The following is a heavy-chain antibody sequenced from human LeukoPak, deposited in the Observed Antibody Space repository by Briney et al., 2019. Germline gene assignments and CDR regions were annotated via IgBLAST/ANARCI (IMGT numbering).Heavy chain of an antibody. V-gene: IGHV3-23*01. J-gene: IGHJ4*02. CDR3: AKDLGYCSSFSCPFDY. D-gene: IGHD2-2*01. CDR1: GFSFSSYT. Sequence: GGSLRLSCAVSGFSFSSYTMSWVRQAPGKGLEWVSAISGSGGSTYYADCVKGRFTISRDNSKNTLFLLMNSLRAEDTAVYYCAKDLGYCSSFSCPFDYWGQGTLVTVSS. CDR2: ISGSGGST.